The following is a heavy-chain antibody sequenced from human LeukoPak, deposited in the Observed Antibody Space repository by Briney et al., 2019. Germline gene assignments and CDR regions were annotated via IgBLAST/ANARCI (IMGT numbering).Heavy chain of an antibody. J-gene: IGHJ4*02. V-gene: IGHV4-39*01. CDR2: IYYSGST. CDR1: GGSISSSSYY. CDR3: ARHPAGIFDY. Sequence: PSETLSLTCTVAGGSISSSSYYWGWIRQPPGKGLEWIGSIYYSGSTYYNPSLKSRVTISVDTSKNQFSLKLSSVTAADTAVYYCARHPAGIFDYWGQGTLVTVSS.